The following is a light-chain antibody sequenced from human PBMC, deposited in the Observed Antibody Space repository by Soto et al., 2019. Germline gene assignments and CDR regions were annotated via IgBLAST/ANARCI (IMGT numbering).Light chain of an antibody. V-gene: IGKV3-20*01. CDR1: QTVGNNY. J-gene: IGKJ1*01. CDR2: GAS. Sequence: EIVLTQSPGTLSLSPGERATLSCRSSQTVGNNYLAWYQQTPGQAPRLLIYGASSRATVIPDRFSGGGSVTDFTLTISRLEPEDFEVYYSRPSAISPRMFCQG. CDR3: RPSAISPRM.